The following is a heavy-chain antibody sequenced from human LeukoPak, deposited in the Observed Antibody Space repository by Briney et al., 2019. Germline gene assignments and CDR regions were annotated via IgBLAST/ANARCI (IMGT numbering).Heavy chain of an antibody. V-gene: IGHV1-18*01. Sequence: GASVKVSCKASGYTFTSYGISWVRQAPGQGLEWMGWISAYNGNTNYAQKLQGRVTMTTDTSTSTAYMELRSLRSDDTAVYYCARDHRYFDWLLRASYYFDYWGQGTLVTVSS. CDR3: ARDHRYFDWLLRASYYFDY. D-gene: IGHD3-9*01. J-gene: IGHJ4*02. CDR1: GYTFTSYG. CDR2: ISAYNGNT.